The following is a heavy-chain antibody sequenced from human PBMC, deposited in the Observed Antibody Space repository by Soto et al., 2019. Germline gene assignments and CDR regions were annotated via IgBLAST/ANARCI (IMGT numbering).Heavy chain of an antibody. V-gene: IGHV1-18*04. CDR3: AREYYDSSGYYYVRGTFDY. CDR1: GYTFTSYG. J-gene: IGHJ4*02. D-gene: IGHD3-22*01. CDR2: ISAYNCNT. Sequence: ASVKVSCKASGYTFTSYGISWVRQAPGQGXEWMGWISAYNCNTNYAQKLQGRVTMTTDTSTSTAYMELRSLRSDDTAVYYCAREYYDSSGYYYVRGTFDYWGQGTLVTVSS.